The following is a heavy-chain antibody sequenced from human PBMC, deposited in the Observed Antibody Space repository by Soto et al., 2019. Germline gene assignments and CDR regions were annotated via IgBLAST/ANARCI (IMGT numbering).Heavy chain of an antibody. CDR1: GFTVSSYG. J-gene: IGHJ4*02. CDR2: IWFDGSNK. Sequence: GGSLRLSCAASGFTVSSYGMNWVRQAPGKGLEWVAVIWFDGSNKYYADSVKGRFTISRDNSKNTLYLQMNSLRAEDTAVYYCARDDKDNYGGDGGQRTLVTVSS. D-gene: IGHD4-17*01. V-gene: IGHV3-33*08. CDR3: ARDDKDNYGGD.